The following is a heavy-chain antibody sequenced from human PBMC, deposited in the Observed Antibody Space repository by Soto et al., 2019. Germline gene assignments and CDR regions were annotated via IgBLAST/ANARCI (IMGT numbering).Heavy chain of an antibody. CDR2: ISAYNGNT. V-gene: IGHV1-18*01. CDR1: CYTFTNYG. CDR3: TRAVSDSVTTVDNWIDY. Sequence: GASVKVSSKASCYTFTNYGIGCLRPAPGQGLERMGWISAYNGNTNYAQKLQGRVTMTTDTSTSTAYMELRSLRSDGTAVYYCTRAVSDSVTTVDNWIDYWGQGTMVTVSS. J-gene: IGHJ4*02. D-gene: IGHD4-17*01.